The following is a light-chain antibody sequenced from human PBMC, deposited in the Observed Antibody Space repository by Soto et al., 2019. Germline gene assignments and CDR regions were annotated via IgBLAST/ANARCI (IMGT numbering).Light chain of an antibody. Sequence: VLTQPPSVSGAPGQRVTISCTGSSSNIGAGYDVHWYQQLPGTAPKLLIHGNSNRPSGVPDRFSGSKSGTSAALAITGLQAEDEADYYCQSYDSSLRGVFGGGTKVTVL. CDR3: QSYDSSLRGV. CDR1: SSNIGAGYD. CDR2: GNS. J-gene: IGLJ3*02. V-gene: IGLV1-40*01.